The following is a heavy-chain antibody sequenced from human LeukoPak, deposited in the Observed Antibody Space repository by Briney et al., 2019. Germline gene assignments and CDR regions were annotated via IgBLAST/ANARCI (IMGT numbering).Heavy chain of an antibody. CDR3: ATDHSMADTAWWFDP. D-gene: IGHD5-24*01. CDR2: INPSGTGT. V-gene: IGHV1-46*01. J-gene: IGHJ5*02. Sequence: ASVKVSCKASGYTITNNWMHWVRQAPGQGLEWMGVINPSGTGTSYGQKFQGGITMSRDTSTSTVYMELSSLRSEDTAFYYCATDHSMADTAWWFDPWGQGTLVTVSS. CDR1: GYTITNNW.